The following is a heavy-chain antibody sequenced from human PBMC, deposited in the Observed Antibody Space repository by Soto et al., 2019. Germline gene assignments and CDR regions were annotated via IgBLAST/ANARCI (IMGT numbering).Heavy chain of an antibody. CDR2: ISDDGSNK. CDR3: ARDARDGYNLYFDY. V-gene: IGHV3-30-3*01. D-gene: IGHD5-12*01. CDR1: GFTFTSYA. J-gene: IGHJ4*02. Sequence: HPGGSLRLSCAASGFTFTSYAMHWVRQAPGKGLEWVAVISDDGSNKYYADSVKGRFTISRDNSKNTLYLQMNSLRAEDRAVYYCARDARDGYNLYFDYWGQGTLVTVSS.